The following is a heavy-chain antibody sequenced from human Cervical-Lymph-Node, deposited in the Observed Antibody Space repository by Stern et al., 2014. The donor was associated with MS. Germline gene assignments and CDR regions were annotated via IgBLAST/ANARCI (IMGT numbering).Heavy chain of an antibody. CDR2: IYWDDQK. V-gene: IGHV2-5*02. Sequence: SGPALVKPTQTLTLTCTFSGFSLSTSGLGVGWIRHPPGEALEWLAYIYWDDQKRYSPSLKSRLTITKDTSKNQVVLTLTNVDPVDTATYYCAHRTAGPFDYWGQGTLVTVSS. J-gene: IGHJ4*02. CDR1: GFSLSTSGLG. CDR3: AHRTAGPFDY.